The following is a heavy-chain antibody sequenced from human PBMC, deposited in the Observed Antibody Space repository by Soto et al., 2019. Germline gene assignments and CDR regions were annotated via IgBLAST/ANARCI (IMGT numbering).Heavy chain of an antibody. V-gene: IGHV1-24*01. J-gene: IGHJ4*02. D-gene: IGHD1-26*01. Sequence: ASVKVSCKVSGYTLTELSMHWVRQAPGKGLEWMGGFDPEDGETIYAQKFQGRVTMTEDTSTDTAYMELSSLRSEDTAVYYCATHLVGASYFDYWGQGTLVTVSS. CDR2: FDPEDGET. CDR3: ATHLVGASYFDY. CDR1: GYTLTELS.